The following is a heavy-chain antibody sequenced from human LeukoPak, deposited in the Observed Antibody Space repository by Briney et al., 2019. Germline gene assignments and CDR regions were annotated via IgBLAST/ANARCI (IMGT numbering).Heavy chain of an antibody. D-gene: IGHD3-3*01. J-gene: IGHJ2*01. CDR1: GGSFSGYY. Sequence: SETLSLTCAVYGGSFSGYYWSWLRQPPGKGLEWIGETNHSGSTSYNQSLKSRVTISVDTSKNQFSLKLTSVTAADTAVYYCARPPQYFDFWSGPGYFDLWGRGTLVTVSS. CDR2: TNHSGST. V-gene: IGHV4-34*01. CDR3: ARPPQYFDFWSGPGYFDL.